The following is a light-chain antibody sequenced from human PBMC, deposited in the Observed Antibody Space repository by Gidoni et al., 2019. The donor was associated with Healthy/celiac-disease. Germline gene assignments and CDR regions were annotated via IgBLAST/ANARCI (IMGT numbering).Light chain of an antibody. CDR2: DNN. CDR1: RSNIGAGYD. CDR3: QSYDSSLSGSGV. J-gene: IGLJ2*01. Sequence: QSVLTQPPSVPGAPGQRVTISCTGSRSNIGAGYDVHWYQQLPGTAPKLLIYDNNNRPSGVPDRFSGSKSGTSASLAITGLQAEDEADYYCQSYDSSLSGSGVFGGGTKLTVL. V-gene: IGLV1-40*01.